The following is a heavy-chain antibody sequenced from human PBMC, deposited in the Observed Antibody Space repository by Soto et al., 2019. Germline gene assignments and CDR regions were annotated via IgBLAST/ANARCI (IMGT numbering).Heavy chain of an antibody. Sequence: PGGSLRLSCAASGFTFSESAMHWVRQASGKGLEWVGRIRNKDNNYATAYTASVKGRFTISRDNSKNTLYLQMNSLRAEDTAVYYCAKSIGPGYSYGYLWGQGTLVTVSS. D-gene: IGHD5-18*01. V-gene: IGHV3-73*01. CDR2: IRNKDNNYAT. CDR1: GFTFSESA. CDR3: AKSIGPGYSYGYL. J-gene: IGHJ5*02.